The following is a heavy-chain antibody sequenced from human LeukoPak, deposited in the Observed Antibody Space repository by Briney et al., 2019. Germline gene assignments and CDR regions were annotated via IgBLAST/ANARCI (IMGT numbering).Heavy chain of an antibody. Sequence: GGSLRLSCVASAFTFSKHPMSWVRQAPGNGLELVSAITELGDITKYADSVMRRFTISRDNSKNTLYPQMNSLRAGDTAVYYCARGDDISPGRVLEYWGRGTLVTVSS. CDR2: ITELGDIT. D-gene: IGHD3-9*01. CDR3: ARGDDISPGRVLEY. CDR1: AFTFSKHP. J-gene: IGHJ4*02. V-gene: IGHV3-23*01.